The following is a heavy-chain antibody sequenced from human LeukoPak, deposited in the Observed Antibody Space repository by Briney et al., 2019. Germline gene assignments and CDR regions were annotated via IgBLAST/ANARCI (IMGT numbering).Heavy chain of an antibody. V-gene: IGHV3-20*04. Sequence: GGSLRLSCAASGFTFDDYGMSWVRQAPGKGLEWVSGINWNGGSTGYADSVKGRFTISRDNAKNSLYLQVNSLRAEDTALYYCARDKAHRYYYDSSGYYYDAFDIWGQGTMVTVSS. CDR2: INWNGGST. J-gene: IGHJ3*02. CDR1: GFTFDDYG. D-gene: IGHD3-22*01. CDR3: ARDKAHRYYYDSSGYYYDAFDI.